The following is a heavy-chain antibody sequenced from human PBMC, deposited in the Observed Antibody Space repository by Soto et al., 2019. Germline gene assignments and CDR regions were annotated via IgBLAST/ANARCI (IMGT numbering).Heavy chain of an antibody. CDR1: GYTFTRSG. V-gene: IGHV1-18*01. CDR2: ISTYNGDT. CDR3: ARTNSDSSYYYYSGMDV. D-gene: IGHD6-6*01. J-gene: IGHJ6*02. Sequence: ASVKVSCKASGYTFTRSGISWVRQAPGQGLEWMGWISTYNGDTNYAQTFQGRVTMTTDTSTSTVHMEVRSLRSDYAAVYYCARTNSDSSYYYYSGMDVWGQGTTVTVSS.